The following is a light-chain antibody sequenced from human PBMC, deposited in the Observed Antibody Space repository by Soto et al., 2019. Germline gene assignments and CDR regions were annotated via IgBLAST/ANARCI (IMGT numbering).Light chain of an antibody. Sequence: QSALTQPPSASGSPGQSVTISCTGTSSDVGAYNYVSWYQQHAGKAPKLVIYEVTKRPSGVPDRFSGSKSANTASLTVSGLQAEDEADYYCSSFASSNTFFGTGTKLTVL. V-gene: IGLV2-8*01. J-gene: IGLJ1*01. CDR3: SSFASSNTF. CDR2: EVT. CDR1: SSDVGAYNY.